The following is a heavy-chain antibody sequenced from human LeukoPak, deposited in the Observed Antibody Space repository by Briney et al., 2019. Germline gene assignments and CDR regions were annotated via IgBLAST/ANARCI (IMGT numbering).Heavy chain of an antibody. CDR2: ISWNNETL. V-gene: IGHV3-9*01. CDR3: ARDWGCSGWFYFDP. D-gene: IGHD6-19*01. Sequence: YARYWDRQNTEKGLEWVSGISWNNETLDYADSVKGRFTISRDNAKNSVYLQMNSLKDEDTALYYCARDWGCSGWFYFDPWGQRVLVSV. CDR1: YA. J-gene: IGHJ4*02.